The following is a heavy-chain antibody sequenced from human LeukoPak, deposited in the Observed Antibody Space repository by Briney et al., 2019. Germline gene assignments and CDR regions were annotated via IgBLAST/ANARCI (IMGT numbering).Heavy chain of an antibody. Sequence: GESLKISCKASGYRFTTDYIGWVRQMPGKGLEWMGIIYPDDSEANYSPSFQGQVSMSVDKSITTAYLQWSSLKASDTAIYYCARQAYGSHFDAFDIWGQGTMVTVSS. CDR1: GYRFTTDY. D-gene: IGHD3-22*01. J-gene: IGHJ3*02. V-gene: IGHV5-51*01. CDR2: IYPDDSEA. CDR3: ARQAYGSHFDAFDI.